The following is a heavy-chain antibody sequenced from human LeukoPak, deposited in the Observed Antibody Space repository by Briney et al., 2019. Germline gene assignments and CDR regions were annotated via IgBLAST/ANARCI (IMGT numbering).Heavy chain of an antibody. CDR3: ARDNYDFWSFNWFDP. D-gene: IGHD3-3*01. CDR2: IWYDGGNK. CDR1: GFTFSSYG. V-gene: IGHV3-33*01. J-gene: IGHJ5*02. Sequence: GGSLRLSCAASGFTFSSYGMHWVRQAPGKGLEWVAVIWYDGGNKYYADSVKGRFTISRDNSKNTLYLQMNSLRAEDTAVYYCARDNYDFWSFNWFDPWGQGTLVTVSS.